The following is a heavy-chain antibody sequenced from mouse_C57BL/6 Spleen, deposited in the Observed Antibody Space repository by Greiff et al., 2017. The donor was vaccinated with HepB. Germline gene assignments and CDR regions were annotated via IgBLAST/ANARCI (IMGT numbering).Heavy chain of an antibody. Sequence: QVQLQQSGAELVRPGTSVKVSCKASGYAFTNYLIEWVKQRPGQGLEWIGVINPGSGGTNYNEKFKGKATLTADKSSSTAYMQLSSLTSEDSAVYFCVRSGKNYPDYWGQGTTLTVSS. CDR2: INPGSGGT. D-gene: IGHD1-1*02. J-gene: IGHJ2*01. CDR3: VRSGKNYPDY. V-gene: IGHV1-54*01. CDR1: GYAFTNYL.